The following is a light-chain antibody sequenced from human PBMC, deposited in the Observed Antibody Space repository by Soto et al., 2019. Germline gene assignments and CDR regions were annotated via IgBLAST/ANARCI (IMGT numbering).Light chain of an antibody. CDR3: QQFDDLTFI. Sequence: DIKLTQSTSSLSASVGDRVTITCQASQDINNYLNWYQQKPGKAPKLLIYDASDLERGVPSRFSGSGSGTDFTLTISSLQPEDIATYYCQQFDDLTFIFGQGTRLEI. J-gene: IGKJ5*01. V-gene: IGKV1-33*01. CDR1: QDINNY. CDR2: DAS.